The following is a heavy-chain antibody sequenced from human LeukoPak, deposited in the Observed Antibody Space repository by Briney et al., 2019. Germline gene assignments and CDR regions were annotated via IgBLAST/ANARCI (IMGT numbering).Heavy chain of an antibody. Sequence: SETLSLTCTVSGGSISSGGYYWTWIRQHPGKGLEWIGYIYYSGSTNYNPSLKSRVTISVDTSKNQFSLKLSSVTAAGTAVYYCARVWYYGSGSHNWFDPWGQGILVTVSS. CDR2: IYYSGST. J-gene: IGHJ5*02. CDR3: ARVWYYGSGSHNWFDP. D-gene: IGHD3-10*01. CDR1: GGSISSGGYY. V-gene: IGHV4-61*08.